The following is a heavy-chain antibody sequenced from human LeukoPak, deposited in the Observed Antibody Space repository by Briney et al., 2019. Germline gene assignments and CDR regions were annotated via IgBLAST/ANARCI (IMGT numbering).Heavy chain of an antibody. Sequence: GGSLRLSCAASGFTFNTYSMNWVRQAPGKGLEWISYISDSSGTIYYADSVKGRFTISRDNSKNMLYLQMNSLRAEDTAVYYCARVSDDSSGYYSEPFDYWGQGTLVTVSS. V-gene: IGHV3-48*01. CDR2: ISDSSGTI. CDR1: GFTFNTYS. D-gene: IGHD3-22*01. J-gene: IGHJ4*02. CDR3: ARVSDDSSGYYSEPFDY.